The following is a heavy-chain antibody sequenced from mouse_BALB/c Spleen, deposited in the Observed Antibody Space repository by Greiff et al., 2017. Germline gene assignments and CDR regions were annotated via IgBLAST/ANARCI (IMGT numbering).Heavy chain of an antibody. CDR2: INSNGGST. V-gene: IGHV5-6-3*01. Sequence: EVKVVESGGGLVQPGGSLKLSCAASGFTFSSYGMSWVRQTPDKRLELVATINSNGGSTYYPDSVKGRFTISRDNAKNTLYLQMSSLKSEDTAMYYCARALDDGYPVAMDYWGQGTLVTVSA. J-gene: IGHJ4*01. CDR1: GFTFSSYG. D-gene: IGHD2-3*01. CDR3: ARALDDGYPVAMDY.